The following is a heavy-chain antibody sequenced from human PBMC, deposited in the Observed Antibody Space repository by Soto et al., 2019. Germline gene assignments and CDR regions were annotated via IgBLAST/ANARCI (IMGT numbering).Heavy chain of an antibody. J-gene: IGHJ5*02. CDR2: IIPIFGTA. V-gene: IGHV1-69*13. CDR3: ARLIAAAGKGNWFDP. CDR1: GGTFSSYA. Sequence: SVKVSCKASGGTFSSYAISWVRQAPGQGLEWMGGIIPIFGTANYAQKFQGRVTITADESTSTAYVELSSLRSEDTAVYYCARLIAAAGKGNWFDPWGQGTLVTVSS. D-gene: IGHD6-13*01.